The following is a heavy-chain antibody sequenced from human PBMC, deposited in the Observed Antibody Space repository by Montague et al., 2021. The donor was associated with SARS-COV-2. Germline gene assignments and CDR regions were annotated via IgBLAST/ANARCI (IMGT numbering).Heavy chain of an antibody. Sequence: SETLSLTCSVSGEPISGFFWNWIRQPAGKGLEWVGRIYASGGTDYNPSLESRVTMSVDTSKNQFSLKVNSVTAADTAMYYCARGVVAAPPLVDYGGRGTLVTVSS. CDR1: GEPISGFF. J-gene: IGHJ4*02. CDR3: ARGVVAAPPLVDY. CDR2: IYASGGT. D-gene: IGHD2-15*01. V-gene: IGHV4-4*07.